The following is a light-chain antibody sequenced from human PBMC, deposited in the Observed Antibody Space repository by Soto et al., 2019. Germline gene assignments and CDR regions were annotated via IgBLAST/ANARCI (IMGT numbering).Light chain of an antibody. Sequence: QLVLTQPPSASGTPGQRVTISCSGSSSNIGSYNVNWYQQLPGTAPKVLIHSYNQRPSGVSDRFSGSQSGTSASLAISDLQSEDEADYYCAAWDDSLNGWVFGGGTKLTVL. V-gene: IGLV1-44*01. CDR3: AAWDDSLNGWV. J-gene: IGLJ3*02. CDR2: SYN. CDR1: SSNIGSYN.